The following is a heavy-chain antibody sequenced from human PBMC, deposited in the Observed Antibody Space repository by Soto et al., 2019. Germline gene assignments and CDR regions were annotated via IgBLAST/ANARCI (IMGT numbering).Heavy chain of an antibody. CDR1: GFTFSSYS. D-gene: IGHD6-6*01. J-gene: IGHJ4*02. CDR2: ISRSSSYI. Sequence: EVQLVESGGGLVKPGGSLRLSCAASGFTFSSYSMNWVRQAPGKGLEWVSSISRSSSYIYYADSVKGRFTISRDNAKNSLYLQMNSLSAEDTAVYYCARVGGQLVPGFDYWGQGTLVTVSS. CDR3: ARVGGQLVPGFDY. V-gene: IGHV3-21*01.